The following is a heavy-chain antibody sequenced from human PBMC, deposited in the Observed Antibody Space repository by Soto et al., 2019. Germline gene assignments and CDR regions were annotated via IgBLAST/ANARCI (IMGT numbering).Heavy chain of an antibody. CDR1: GFTFSNYG. V-gene: IGHV3-33*01. D-gene: IGHD4-4*01. CDR3: ARESSNYVSDY. J-gene: IGHJ4*02. CDR2: IWYDGSNK. Sequence: QVQLVESGGGVVQPGRSLRLSCAASGFTFSNYGIHWVRQAPGKGLEWVAAIWYDGSNKYYADSVKGRFTISRDNSKNTLYLQMNSLRAEDTAVYYCARESSNYVSDYWGQGTLVTVSS.